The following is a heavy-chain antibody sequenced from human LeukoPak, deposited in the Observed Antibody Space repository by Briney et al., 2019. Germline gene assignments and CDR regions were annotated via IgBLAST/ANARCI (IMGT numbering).Heavy chain of an antibody. CDR3: ASFMTTVTTVLAPDFDY. CDR1: GYTFTSYY. V-gene: IGHV1-46*01. CDR2: INPSGGST. D-gene: IGHD4-11*01. J-gene: IGHJ4*01. Sequence: ASVKVSCKASGYTFTSYYMHWVRQAPGQGLEWMGIINPSGGSTSYAQKFQGRVTMTRDTSTSTVYMELSSLRSDDTAVYYCASFMTTVTTVLAPDFDYWGQGTLVTVSS.